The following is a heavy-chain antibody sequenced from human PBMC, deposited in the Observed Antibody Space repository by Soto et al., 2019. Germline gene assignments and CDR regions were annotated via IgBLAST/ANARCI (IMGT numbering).Heavy chain of an antibody. CDR1: GFTFSNYD. J-gene: IGHJ3*02. CDR3: ARDSTPSVGDGSGKYIYYDAFDI. D-gene: IGHD3-10*01. CDR2: ITSHGHIT. V-gene: IGHV3-64*04. Sequence: GGSLSLSCSASGFTFSNYDMVWVRQTPGKGLEYISAITSHGHITYYADSVKGRFTISRDDAKQSLYLEMNSLRVEDTAVYYCARDSTPSVGDGSGKYIYYDAFDIWGQGARVTVSS.